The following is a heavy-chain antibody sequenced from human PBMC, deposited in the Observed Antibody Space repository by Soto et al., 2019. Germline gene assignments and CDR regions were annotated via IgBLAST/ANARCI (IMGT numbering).Heavy chain of an antibody. CDR2: IYPGDSDT. J-gene: IGHJ3*02. Sequence: GESLKISCKGSGYSFTSYWIGWVRQMPGKGLEWMGIIYPGDSDTRYSPSFQGQVTISADKSISTAYLQWSSLKASDTAMYYCAKVSGQLWFGEIAFDIWGQGTMVTVSS. D-gene: IGHD3-10*01. V-gene: IGHV5-51*01. CDR3: AKVSGQLWFGEIAFDI. CDR1: GYSFTSYW.